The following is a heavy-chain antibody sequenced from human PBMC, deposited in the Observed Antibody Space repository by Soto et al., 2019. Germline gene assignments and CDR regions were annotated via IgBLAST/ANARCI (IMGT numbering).Heavy chain of an antibody. CDR2: IYYSGST. V-gene: IGHV4-31*03. Sequence: ASETLSLTCTVSGGSISSGGYYWSWIRQHPGKGLEWIGYIYYSGSTYYNPSLKSRVTISVDTSKNQFSLKLSSVTAADTAVYYCAREFGIYYFDYWGQGTLVTVSS. J-gene: IGHJ4*02. CDR3: AREFGIYYFDY. D-gene: IGHD3-16*01. CDR1: GGSISSGGYY.